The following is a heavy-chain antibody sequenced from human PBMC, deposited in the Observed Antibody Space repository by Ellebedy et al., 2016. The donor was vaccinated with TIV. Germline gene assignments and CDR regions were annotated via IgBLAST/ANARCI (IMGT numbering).Heavy chain of an antibody. V-gene: IGHV6-1*01. CDR2: TYYRSKWYN. Sequence: MPSETLSLTCAISGDSVSSKSAACTWLRQSPWRGLECLGRTYYRSKWYNEYAVSVESRITINSDTSKNQFSLQLSSVTPEDTAIYYCAREIRAYDSWGQGTLVTVSS. CDR1: GDSVSSKSAA. CDR3: AREIRAYDS. J-gene: IGHJ4*02.